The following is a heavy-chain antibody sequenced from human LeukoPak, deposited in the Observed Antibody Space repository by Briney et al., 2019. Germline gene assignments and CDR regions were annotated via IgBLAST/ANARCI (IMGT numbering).Heavy chain of an antibody. CDR1: GGSISHFY. V-gene: IGHV4-59*01. CDR3: ARGDGFLDY. J-gene: IGHJ4*02. D-gene: IGHD5-24*01. CDR2: IFYSGST. Sequence: SETVSLTCTVSGGSISHFYWSWIRQPPGKGLEWIGYIFYSGSTNYNPSLTSRVTISVDTSKNQFSLNLSSVTAADTAVYHCARGDGFLDYWGQGTLVTVSS.